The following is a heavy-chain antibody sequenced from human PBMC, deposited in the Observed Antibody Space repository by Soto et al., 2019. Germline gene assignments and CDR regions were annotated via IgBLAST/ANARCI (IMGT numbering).Heavy chain of an antibody. Sequence: SETLSLTCTVSGGSISSSNYYWSWIRQPPGKGLEWIGYIYYSGSTNYNPSLKSRVTISVDTSKNQFSLKLSSVTAADTAVYYCARDLSLAVWGQGTTVTVSS. D-gene: IGHD1-26*01. CDR1: GGSISSSNYY. J-gene: IGHJ6*02. CDR2: IYYSGST. CDR3: ARDLSLAV. V-gene: IGHV4-61*01.